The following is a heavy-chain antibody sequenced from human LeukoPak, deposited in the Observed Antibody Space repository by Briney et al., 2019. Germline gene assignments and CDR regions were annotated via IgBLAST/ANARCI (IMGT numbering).Heavy chain of an antibody. V-gene: IGHV4-34*01. J-gene: IGHJ3*02. CDR3: ARGDLYYDILTGYRNDAFDI. CDR1: GGSFSGYY. CDR2: INHSGST. Sequence: PSETLSLTCAVYGGSFSGYYWSWIRQPPPKELEWIGEINHSGSTNYNPSLKSRVTMSVDTSKNQFSLKLSSVTAADTAVYYCARGDLYYDILTGYRNDAFDIWGQGTMVTVSS. D-gene: IGHD3-9*01.